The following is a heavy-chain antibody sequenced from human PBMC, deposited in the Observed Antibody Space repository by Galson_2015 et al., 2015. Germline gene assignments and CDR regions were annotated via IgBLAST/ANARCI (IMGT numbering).Heavy chain of an antibody. Sequence: SLRLSCAASGFTFSSYAMSWVRQAPGKGLEWVSAISGSGGSTYYADSVKGRFTISRDNSKNTLYLQMNSLRAEDTAVYYCVGRTTKYSVPAGWGQGTLVTVSS. CDR1: GFTFSSYA. CDR3: VGRTTKYSVPAG. V-gene: IGHV3-23*01. D-gene: IGHD1-7*01. CDR2: ISGSGGST. J-gene: IGHJ4*02.